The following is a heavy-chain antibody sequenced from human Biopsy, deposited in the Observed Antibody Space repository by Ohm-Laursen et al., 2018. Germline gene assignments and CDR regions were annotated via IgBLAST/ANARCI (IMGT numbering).Heavy chain of an antibody. Sequence: SDTLSLTYPVSGDSVSSGSFYWTWIRQPPGQGLEYIGYIYDRGSTANYNPSLESRVTMSVDMPKNQFSLKLSSVTAADTAIYYCARGMRSSGWPYFDSWGQGTLVTVFS. V-gene: IGHV4-61*01. CDR2: IYDRGSTA. J-gene: IGHJ4*02. CDR3: ARGMRSSGWPYFDS. D-gene: IGHD6-19*01. CDR1: GDSVSSGSFY.